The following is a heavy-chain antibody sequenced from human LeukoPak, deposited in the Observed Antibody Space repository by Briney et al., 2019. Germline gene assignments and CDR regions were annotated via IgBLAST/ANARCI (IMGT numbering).Heavy chain of an antibody. J-gene: IGHJ4*02. V-gene: IGHV4-61*05. Sequence: SETLSLTCTVSGGSISFSSYYWSWIRLPPGKGLEWIGYIYYSGSTNYNPSLKSRVTISVDTSKNQFSLMLSSVTAADTAVYYCARSGTVGAMPVWGQGTLVTVSS. D-gene: IGHD1-26*01. CDR1: GGSISFSSYY. CDR3: ARSGTVGAMPV. CDR2: IYYSGST.